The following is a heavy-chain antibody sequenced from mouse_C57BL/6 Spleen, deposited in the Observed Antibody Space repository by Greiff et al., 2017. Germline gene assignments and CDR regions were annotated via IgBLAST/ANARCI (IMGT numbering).Heavy chain of an antibody. CDR3: TRGGKLGRGFDY. J-gene: IGHJ2*01. CDR2: IDPETGGT. V-gene: IGHV1-15*01. CDR1: GYTFTDYE. Sequence: VQLQQSGAELVRPGASVTLSCKASGYTFTDYEMHWVKQTPVHGLEWIGAIDPETGGTAYNQKFKGKAILTADKSSSTAYMELRSLTSEDSAVYYCTRGGKLGRGFDYWGQGTTLTVSS. D-gene: IGHD4-1*01.